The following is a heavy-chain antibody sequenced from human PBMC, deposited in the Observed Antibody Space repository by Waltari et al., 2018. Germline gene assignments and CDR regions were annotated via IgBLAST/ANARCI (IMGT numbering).Heavy chain of an antibody. CDR2: IDYNGNNQ. V-gene: IGHV3-30*02. D-gene: IGHD3-3*01. Sequence: QAQLVESGGGVVQPGGSLRLSCAASGFTFNSYGMFLVRQAPGKGLEWVTFIDYNGNNQHYADSVKGRFTISRDNFRNTLSLQMNSLRADDTAVYYCVKNTDFWSGYRAPYKYYYMDVWGKGTTVTVSS. CDR3: VKNTDFWSGYRAPYKYYYMDV. J-gene: IGHJ6*03. CDR1: GFTFNSYG.